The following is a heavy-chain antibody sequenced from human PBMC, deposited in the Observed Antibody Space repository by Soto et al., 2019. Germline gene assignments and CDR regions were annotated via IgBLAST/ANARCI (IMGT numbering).Heavy chain of an antibody. J-gene: IGHJ4*02. CDR1: GGSISSGGYF. V-gene: IGHV4-30-2*01. CDR3: ARDRGNSGGSCPDH. Sequence: SETLSLTCAVSGGSISSGGYFWSWIRQPPGKGLEWIGYIYHSGSTYYNPSLKSRVTISVDRSKNQFSLRVEDTAVYHCARDRGNSGGSCPDHWGQGTQVTVSS. D-gene: IGHD2-15*01. CDR2: IYHSGST.